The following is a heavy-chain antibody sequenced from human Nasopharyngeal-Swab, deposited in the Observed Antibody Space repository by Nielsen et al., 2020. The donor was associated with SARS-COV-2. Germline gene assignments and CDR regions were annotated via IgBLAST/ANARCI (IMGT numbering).Heavy chain of an antibody. CDR2: IRSKAYGGTT. CDR1: GFTFSSYS. D-gene: IGHD6-19*01. V-gene: IGHV3-49*03. CDR3: TRDLGQWLADY. J-gene: IGHJ4*02. Sequence: GGSLRLSCAASGFTFSSYSMSWFRQAPGKGLEWVGFIRSKAYGGTTEYAASVKGRFTISRDDSKSIAYLQMNSLKTEDTAVYYCTRDLGQWLADYWGQGTLVTVSS.